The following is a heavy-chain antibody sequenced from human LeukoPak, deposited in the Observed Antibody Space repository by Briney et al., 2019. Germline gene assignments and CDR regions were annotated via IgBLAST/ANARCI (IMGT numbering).Heavy chain of an antibody. CDR2: INHSGST. D-gene: IGHD1-1*01. J-gene: IGHJ5*02. V-gene: IGHV4-34*01. CDR3: ARVPGGALNWFDP. CDR1: GGSFSGYY. Sequence: SETLSLTCAVYGGSFSGYYWSWIRQPPGKGLEWIGEINHSGSTNYNPSLKSRVTISVDTSKNQFSLKLSSVTAADTAVYFCARVPGGALNWFDPWGQGTLVTVSS.